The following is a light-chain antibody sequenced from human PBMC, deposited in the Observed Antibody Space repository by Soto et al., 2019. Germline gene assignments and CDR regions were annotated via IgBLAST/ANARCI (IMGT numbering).Light chain of an antibody. V-gene: IGLV4-69*01. CDR2: LNRDGSH. CDR1: SGHSNYA. Sequence: QPVLTQSPSASASLGASVKLTCTLSSGHSNYAIAWHQQQPEKGPRYLMKLNRDGSHSKGDGIPNRFSGSSSGAERYLTISSLQPEDEADYYCQTWGTGIVIFGGGTKLTVL. CDR3: QTWGTGIVI. J-gene: IGLJ2*01.